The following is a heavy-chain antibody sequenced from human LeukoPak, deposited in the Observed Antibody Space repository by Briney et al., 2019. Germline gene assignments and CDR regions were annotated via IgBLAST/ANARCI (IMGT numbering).Heavy chain of an antibody. J-gene: IGHJ4*02. CDR2: IIPVLNIA. CDR1: GGTFSSYA. CDR3: ARGGPLGVVSHHFDF. D-gene: IGHD3-3*01. V-gene: IGHV1-69*04. Sequence: SVKVSCKASGGTFSSYAISWVRQAPGQGLEWMGRIIPVLNIANYAQKFQGRVTISADKSTSTAYMQLSSLRSEDTAVYYCARGGPLGVVSHHFDFWGQGTLVTVSS.